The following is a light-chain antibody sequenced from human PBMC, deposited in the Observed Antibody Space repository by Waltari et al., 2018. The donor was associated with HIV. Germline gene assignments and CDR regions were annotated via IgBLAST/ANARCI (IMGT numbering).Light chain of an antibody. CDR3: QSYDSSLSGSI. J-gene: IGLJ2*01. CDR1: RSNIGANYA. V-gene: IGLV1-40*01. CDR2: ATP. Sequence: QSVLTQPPSVSGAPGQRVTISCTGTRSNIGANYAVQWYQQLPGTAPKLPIYATPNRPSGVPDRFSGSKSGTSVSLAITGLQAEDEADYYCQSYDSSLSGSIFGGGTKLTVL.